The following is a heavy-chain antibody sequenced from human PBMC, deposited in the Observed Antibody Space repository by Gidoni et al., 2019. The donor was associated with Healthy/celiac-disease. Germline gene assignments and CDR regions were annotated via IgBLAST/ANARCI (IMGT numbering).Heavy chain of an antibody. D-gene: IGHD1-1*01. Sequence: EVQLVESGGGLGKPGGSLRLSCAASGFTFSNAWMSWVRQAPGKGLEWVGRIKSKTDGGTTDYAAPVKGRFTISRDDSKNTLYLQMNSLKTEDTAVYYCSRNLGIDGMDVWGQGTTVTVSS. CDR3: SRNLGIDGMDV. V-gene: IGHV3-15*01. CDR1: GFTFSNAW. J-gene: IGHJ6*02. CDR2: IKSKTDGGTT.